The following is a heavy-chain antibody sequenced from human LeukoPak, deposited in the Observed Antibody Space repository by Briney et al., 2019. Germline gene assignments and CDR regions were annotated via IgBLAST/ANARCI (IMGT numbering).Heavy chain of an antibody. Sequence: GESLKISCKGSGYSFTSYWISWVRQMPGKGLEWMGRIDPSDSYTNYSPSFQGHVTISADKSISTAYLQWSSLKASDTAMYYCARGRVVPAAMAWFDPWGRGTLVTVSS. J-gene: IGHJ5*02. CDR1: GYSFTSYW. V-gene: IGHV5-10-1*01. CDR3: ARGRVVPAAMAWFDP. CDR2: IDPSDSYT. D-gene: IGHD2-2*01.